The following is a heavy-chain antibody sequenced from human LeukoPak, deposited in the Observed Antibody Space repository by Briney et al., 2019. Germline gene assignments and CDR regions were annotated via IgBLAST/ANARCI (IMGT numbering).Heavy chain of an antibody. CDR2: IYYSGST. J-gene: IGHJ5*02. CDR3: ARQKTYYDFWSGQPDWFDP. CDR1: GGSISSSSYY. Sequence: SETLSLTCTVSGGSISSSSYYWGWIRQPPGKGLEWIGSIYYSGSTYYNPSLKSRVTISVDTSKNQFSLKLSSVTAADMAVYYCARQKTYYDFWSGQPDWFDPWGQGTLVTVSS. D-gene: IGHD3-3*01. V-gene: IGHV4-39*01.